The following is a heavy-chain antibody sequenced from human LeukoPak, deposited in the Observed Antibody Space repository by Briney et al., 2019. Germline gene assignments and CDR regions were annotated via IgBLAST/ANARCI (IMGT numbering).Heavy chain of an antibody. CDR2: ISSSSSTI. CDR1: GFTFSGYS. J-gene: IGHJ3*02. V-gene: IGHV3-48*02. Sequence: GGSLRLSCAASGFTFSGYSMIWVRQAPGRGLEWLSYISSSSSTISYADSVNGRFTISRDNAQNSLFLLMNSLRDEDTAVYYCARETGYAFDIWGQGTMVTVSS. D-gene: IGHD2-15*01. CDR3: ARETGYAFDI.